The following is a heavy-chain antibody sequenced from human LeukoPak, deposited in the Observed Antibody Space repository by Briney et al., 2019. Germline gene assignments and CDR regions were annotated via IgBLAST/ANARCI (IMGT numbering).Heavy chain of an antibody. CDR2: IWYDGSKR. CDR3: VRGPHIAATSY. D-gene: IGHD6-25*01. V-gene: IGHV3-33*01. J-gene: IGHJ4*02. Sequence: PGGSLRLSCTASGFTFSGYGMHWVRQAPGKGLEWVAIIWYDGSKRYYADSVKGRFTISRDNFKNTLYLEMNTLRAEDTAMYYCVRGPHIAATSYWGQGTLVTVSS. CDR1: GFTFSGYG.